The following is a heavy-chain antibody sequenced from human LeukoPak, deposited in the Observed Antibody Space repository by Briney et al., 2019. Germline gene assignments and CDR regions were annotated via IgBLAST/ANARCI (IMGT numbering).Heavy chain of an antibody. CDR3: TTDYYDSSGYVF. V-gene: IGHV3-15*07. CDR2: IKTKTAGGTI. J-gene: IGHJ4*02. CDR1: GFTFSIAW. D-gene: IGHD3-22*01. Sequence: GGSLRLSCAASGFTFSIAWMNWVRQAPGKGLEWVGRIKTKTAGGTIDYAAPVKGRFTISRDDSKNMLYLQMNSLKTEDTAVYFCTTDYYDSSGYVFWGQGTLVTVSS.